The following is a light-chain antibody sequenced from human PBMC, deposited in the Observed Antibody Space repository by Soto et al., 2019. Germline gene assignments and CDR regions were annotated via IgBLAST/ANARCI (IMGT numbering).Light chain of an antibody. CDR3: LQYNTYPWT. Sequence: DIXMTXXXXSLSASVGDRVTITCRASQGIRNDLDWYQQKPAKAPERLIYAASSLQSGVPSRFSGXXXXXXXXLTISSLQAEDFATYYCLQYNTYPWTFGQGTKVEXK. V-gene: IGKV1-17*01. CDR2: AAS. CDR1: QGIRND. J-gene: IGKJ1*01.